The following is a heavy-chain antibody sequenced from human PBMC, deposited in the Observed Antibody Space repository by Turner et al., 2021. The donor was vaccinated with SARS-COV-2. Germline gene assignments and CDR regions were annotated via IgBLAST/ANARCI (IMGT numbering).Heavy chain of an antibody. V-gene: IGHV3-53*01. CDR3: ARDLMEVGGMDV. CDR1: GLTVSSNY. Sequence: EVQLVESGGGLIQRGGSLRLSCAASGLTVSSNYMGWVRQAPGKGLEWVSVIYSGGSTYYADSVKGRFTISRDNSKNTLYLQMNSLRAEDTAVYYCARDLMEVGGMDVWGQGTTVTVSS. CDR2: IYSGGST. J-gene: IGHJ6*02. D-gene: IGHD3-3*01.